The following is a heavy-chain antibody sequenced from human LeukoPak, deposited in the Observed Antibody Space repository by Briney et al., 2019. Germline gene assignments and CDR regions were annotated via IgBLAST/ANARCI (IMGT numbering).Heavy chain of an antibody. J-gene: IGHJ4*02. V-gene: IGHV3-23*01. CDR1: GFTFSSFA. CDR2: ISGSGGST. Sequence: GGSLRLSCAASGFTFSSFAMSWVRQAPGKGLEWVSAISGSGGSTYYADSVKGRFTISRDNSKNTLYLQMNSLRAEDTAVYYCATGYCSGGSCYPWFDYWGQGTLVTVSS. CDR3: ATGYCSGGSCYPWFDY. D-gene: IGHD2-15*01.